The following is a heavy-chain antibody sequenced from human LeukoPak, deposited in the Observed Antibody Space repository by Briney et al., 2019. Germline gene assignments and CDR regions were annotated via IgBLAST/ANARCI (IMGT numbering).Heavy chain of an antibody. V-gene: IGHV5-51*01. CDR3: ARHLTYASAWYCPDY. Sequence: GESLKISCKGPGYSFTSYWIGWVRQMPGKGLEWMGIIYPGDSGTRYSPSFQGQVTISADKSISTAYLQWSSLKASDTAMYYCARHLTYASAWYCPDYWGQGTLVTVSS. D-gene: IGHD6-19*01. J-gene: IGHJ4*02. CDR2: IYPGDSGT. CDR1: GYSFTSYW.